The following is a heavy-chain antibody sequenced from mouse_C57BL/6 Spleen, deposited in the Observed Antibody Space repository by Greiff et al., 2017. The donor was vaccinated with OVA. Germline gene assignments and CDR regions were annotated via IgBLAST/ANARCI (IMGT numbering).Heavy chain of an antibody. CDR3: AREGDSSGYGYAMDY. CDR1: GYTFTDYY. D-gene: IGHD3-2*02. V-gene: IGHV1-19*01. Sequence: VQLQQSGPVLVKPGASVKMSCKASGYTFTDYYMNWVKQSHGKSLEWIGVINPYNGGTSYNQKFKGKATLTVDKSSSTAYMELNSLTSEDSAVYYCAREGDSSGYGYAMDYWGQGTSVTVSS. CDR2: INPYNGGT. J-gene: IGHJ4*01.